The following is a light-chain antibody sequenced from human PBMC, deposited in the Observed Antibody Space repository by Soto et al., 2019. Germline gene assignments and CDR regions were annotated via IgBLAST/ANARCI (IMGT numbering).Light chain of an antibody. J-gene: IGKJ2*01. Sequence: DIVMTQSPDSLAVSLGERATINCKSSQTILYSSNNNNYLAWYQQKPGQPPKLLIYWASTRESGVPDRFSGSGSETDFTLTISSLQTEDVAVYYCQQYYSAPYTFGQGTKLEIK. CDR2: WAS. CDR3: QQYYSAPYT. CDR1: QTILYSSNNNNY. V-gene: IGKV4-1*01.